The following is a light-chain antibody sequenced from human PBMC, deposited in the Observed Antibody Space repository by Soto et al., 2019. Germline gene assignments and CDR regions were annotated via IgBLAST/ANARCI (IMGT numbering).Light chain of an antibody. Sequence: QSVLTQPASVSGSPGQSITISCIGTSSDVGGYNYVSWYQQHPGKAPKLMIYEVSNRPSGVSNRFSGSKSGNTASLTISGLQAEDEADYYCSSYTSIITLYVFGSGTKVTVL. V-gene: IGLV2-14*01. CDR3: SSYTSIITLYV. J-gene: IGLJ1*01. CDR2: EVS. CDR1: SSDVGGYNY.